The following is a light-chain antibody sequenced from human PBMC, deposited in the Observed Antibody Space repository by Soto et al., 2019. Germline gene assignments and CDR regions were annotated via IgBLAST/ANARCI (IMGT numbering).Light chain of an antibody. Sequence: QSALTQPASVSGSPGQSITISCTGTSSDVGGYDYVSWYQLHPGKAPKLMVFEVNNRPSGVSYRFSGSKSGNTASLTISGLQAEDEADYFCSSYSNSTADLFGTGTKLTVL. CDR1: SSDVGGYDY. CDR2: EVN. J-gene: IGLJ1*01. V-gene: IGLV2-14*01. CDR3: SSYSNSTADL.